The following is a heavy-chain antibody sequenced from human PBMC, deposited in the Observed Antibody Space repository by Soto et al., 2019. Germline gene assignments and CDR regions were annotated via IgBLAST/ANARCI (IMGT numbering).Heavy chain of an antibody. CDR1: GFMFNNSA. V-gene: IGHV3-23*01. CDR2: VSDNGGSRGGT. D-gene: IGHD2-21*01. CDR3: ARDKAVVIAALDI. Sequence: RGSLRLSCKASGFMFNNSAMTWVRQAPGQGLQWVASVSDNGGSRGGTYYADSVKGRFTISRDNSKNTLYLQLDSLTGADTAVYYCARDKAVVIAALDIWGQGTMVTVSS. J-gene: IGHJ3*02.